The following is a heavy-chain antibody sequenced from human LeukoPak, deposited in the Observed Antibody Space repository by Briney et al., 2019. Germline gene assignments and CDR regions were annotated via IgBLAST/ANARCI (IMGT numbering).Heavy chain of an antibody. J-gene: IGHJ4*02. CDR1: GYTFTSYG. CDR2: ISAYNCTT. V-gene: IGHV1-18*01. CDR3: ARDRRHYFDY. Sequence: ASVKVSCKASGYTFTSYGISWVRQAPGQGIEWIACISAYNCTTNYAQKLHGRVTMTTDTSTSTAYMQLRSLRSDDTAVYYCARDRRHYFDYWGQGTLVTVSS.